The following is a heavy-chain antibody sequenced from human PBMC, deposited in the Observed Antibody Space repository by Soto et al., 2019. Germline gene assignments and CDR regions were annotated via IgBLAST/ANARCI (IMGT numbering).Heavy chain of an antibody. CDR1: GFTFSSYA. CDR3: ARDGLLGYFDY. D-gene: IGHD3-16*01. V-gene: IGHV3-30-3*01. CDR2: ISYDGSNK. Sequence: QVQLVESGGGVVQPGRSLRLSCAASGFTFSSYAMHWVRQAPGMGLEWVAGISYDGSNKYYAYSVKGRFTISRDNSKNTLYLQMNSLRAEDTAVSYCARDGLLGYFDYWGQGTLVPVSS. J-gene: IGHJ4*02.